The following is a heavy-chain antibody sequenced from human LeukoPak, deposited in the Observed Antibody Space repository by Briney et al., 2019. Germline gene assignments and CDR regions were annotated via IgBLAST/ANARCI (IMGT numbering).Heavy chain of an antibody. CDR1: GYTFTGYY. CDR2: INPNSGGT. Sequence: ASVKVSCKASGYTFTGYYMHWVRQAPGQGLEWMGWINPNSGGTNYAQKFQGRVTMTRDTSISTAYMELSRLRSDDTAVYYCARQLACSSSRCFSDDWFDPWGQGTLVTVSS. V-gene: IGHV1-2*02. J-gene: IGHJ5*02. D-gene: IGHD2-2*01. CDR3: ARQLACSSSRCFSDDWFDP.